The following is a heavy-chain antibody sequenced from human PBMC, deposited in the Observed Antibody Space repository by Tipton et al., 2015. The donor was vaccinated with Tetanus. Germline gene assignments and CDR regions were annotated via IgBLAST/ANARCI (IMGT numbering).Heavy chain of an antibody. CDR3: AFRTNWRFSRGFDC. V-gene: IGHV3-48*01. CDR1: GFTLKTYS. D-gene: IGHD1-20*01. J-gene: IGHJ4*02. Sequence: SLRLSCAASGFTLKTYSMNWVRQAPGKGLEWISYVSTTSNTIYYADSVKGRFTISRDNAKNLLYLQMSSLRREDTAVYYCAFRTNWRFSRGFDCWGQGILVTVSS. CDR2: VSTTSNTI.